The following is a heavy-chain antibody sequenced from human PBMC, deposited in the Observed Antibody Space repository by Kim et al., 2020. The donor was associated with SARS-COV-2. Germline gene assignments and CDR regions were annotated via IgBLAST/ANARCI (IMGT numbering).Heavy chain of an antibody. J-gene: IGHJ4*02. CDR1: GFTFSSYW. D-gene: IGHD5-12*01. Sequence: GGSLRLSCAASGFTFSSYWMSWVRQAPGKGLEWVANIKQDGSEKYYVDSVKGRFTISRDNAKNSLYLQMNSLRAEDTAVYYCARVQMATIASFDYWGQGTLVTVSS. CDR2: IKQDGSEK. V-gene: IGHV3-7*01. CDR3: ARVQMATIASFDY.